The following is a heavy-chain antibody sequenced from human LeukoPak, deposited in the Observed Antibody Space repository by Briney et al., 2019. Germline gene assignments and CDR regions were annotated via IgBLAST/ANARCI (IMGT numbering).Heavy chain of an antibody. CDR1: GLTVSSNY. V-gene: IGHV3-53*01. J-gene: IGHJ4*02. Sequence: GGSLPLSCAASGLTVSSNYMSWARHPPGKGLEWVLFIYRGGSTYYAVSVKGRFTISRDNSKNTLHVPKNSLRAEDTAVYYCARQDTAMDMYCFDYWGQGTLVTVSS. D-gene: IGHD5-18*01. CDR2: IYRGGST. CDR3: ARQDTAMDMYCFDY.